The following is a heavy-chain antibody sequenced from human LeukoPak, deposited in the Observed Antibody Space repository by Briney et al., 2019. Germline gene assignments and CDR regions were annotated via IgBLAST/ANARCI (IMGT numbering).Heavy chain of an antibody. Sequence: SETLSLTCTVSGGSFTNDNYFWSWTRQPPGEGLEWIAYIYYTAGSYYNPSLRSRVTMSIDTSRNQFSLKLSSVSAADTAAYHCGRGLRYSESYVVEYCGQGTLVTVSS. CDR3: GRGLRYSESYVVEY. D-gene: IGHD1-26*01. CDR1: GGSFTNDNYF. CDR2: IYYTAGS. J-gene: IGHJ4*02. V-gene: IGHV4-30-4*01.